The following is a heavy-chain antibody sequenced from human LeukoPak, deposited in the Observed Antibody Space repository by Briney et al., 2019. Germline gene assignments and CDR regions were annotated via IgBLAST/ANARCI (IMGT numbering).Heavy chain of an antibody. CDR3: AKDGSREFYYYYMDV. CDR1: GFTFSSYG. V-gene: IGHV3-30*18. CDR2: ISHDGSNK. D-gene: IGHD1-26*01. J-gene: IGHJ6*03. Sequence: QTGGSLRLSCAASGFTFSSYGMHWVRQAPGKGLEWVAVISHDGSNKYYADSVKGRFTISRDNSKNTLYLQMNSLRAEDTALYYCAKDGSREFYYYYMDVWGKGTTVTVSS.